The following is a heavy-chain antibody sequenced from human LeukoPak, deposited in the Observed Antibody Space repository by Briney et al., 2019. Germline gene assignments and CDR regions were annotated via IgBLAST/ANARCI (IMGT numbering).Heavy chain of an antibody. Sequence: GGSLRLSCAASGFTFSSYSMNWVRQAPGKGLEWVSSISSSSSYIYYADSVKGRFTISRDNAKNSLYLQMNSLRAEDTAVYYCARGHRQQLVLGASDIWGQGTMVTVSS. CDR2: ISSSSSYI. CDR1: GFTFSSYS. D-gene: IGHD6-13*01. CDR3: ARGHRQQLVLGASDI. J-gene: IGHJ3*02. V-gene: IGHV3-21*01.